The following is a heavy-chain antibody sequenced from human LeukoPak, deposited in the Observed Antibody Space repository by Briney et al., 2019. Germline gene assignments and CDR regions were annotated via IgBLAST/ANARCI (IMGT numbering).Heavy chain of an antibody. J-gene: IGHJ4*02. Sequence: GASVKVSCKASGGTFSSYAISWVQQAPGQGLEWMGGIIPIFGTANYAQKFQGRVTITADESTSTAYMELSSLRSEDTAVYYCARVYYDSSGYYYASHFDYWGQGTLVTVSS. D-gene: IGHD3-22*01. CDR3: ARVYYDSSGYYYASHFDY. CDR1: GGTFSSYA. CDR2: IIPIFGTA. V-gene: IGHV1-69*13.